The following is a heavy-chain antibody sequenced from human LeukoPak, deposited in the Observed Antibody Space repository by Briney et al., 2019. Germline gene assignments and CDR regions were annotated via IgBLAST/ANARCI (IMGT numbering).Heavy chain of an antibody. D-gene: IGHD3-22*01. CDR1: GGSITGYY. CDR3: AREEFLHEIDSSGYFVY. V-gene: IGHV4-4*07. Sequence: PSETLSLTCTVSGGSITGYYWNWIRQPAGQGLEWLGRIYSSGVGNYNPSLTSRVTMSVDTSKNQFSLKLTSLTAADTAVYYCAREEFLHEIDSSGYFVYWGQGTLVTVSS. J-gene: IGHJ4*02. CDR2: IYSSGVG.